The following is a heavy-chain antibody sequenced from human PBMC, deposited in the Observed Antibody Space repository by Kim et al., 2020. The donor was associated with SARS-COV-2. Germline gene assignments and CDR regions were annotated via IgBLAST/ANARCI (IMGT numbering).Heavy chain of an antibody. CDR1: GFTFSSYA. D-gene: IGHD3-16*01. CDR3: AKDPSYDYVWGSHVEDY. V-gene: IGHV3-23*01. CDR2: ISGSGGST. Sequence: GGSLRLSCAASGFTFSSYAMSWVRQAPGKGLEWVSAISGSGGSTYYADSVKGRFTISRDNSKNTLYLQMNSLRAEDTAVYYCAKDPSYDYVWGSHVEDYWGQGTLVTVSS. J-gene: IGHJ4*02.